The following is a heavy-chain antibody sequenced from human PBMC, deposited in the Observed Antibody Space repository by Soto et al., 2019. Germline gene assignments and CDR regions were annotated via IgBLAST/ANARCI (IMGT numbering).Heavy chain of an antibody. CDR3: ARQLPYYYDSSGYEPRYDAFDI. CDR1: GYRFTSYW. V-gene: IGHV5-51*01. Sequence: PGESLKISCKGSGYRFTSYWIGWVRQMPGKGLEWMGIIYPGDSDTRYSPSFQGQVTISADKSISTAYLQWSSLKASDTAMYYCARQLPYYYDSSGYEPRYDAFDIWGQGTMVTVSS. CDR2: IYPGDSDT. D-gene: IGHD3-22*01. J-gene: IGHJ3*02.